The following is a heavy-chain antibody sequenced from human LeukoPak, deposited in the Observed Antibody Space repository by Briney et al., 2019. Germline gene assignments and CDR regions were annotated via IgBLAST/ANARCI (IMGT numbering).Heavy chain of an antibody. CDR2: IKSKGNSHAT. CDR3: ARQSGAAIPFVY. J-gene: IGHJ4*02. CDR1: GFTFSGSA. D-gene: IGHD2-2*02. V-gene: IGHV3-73*01. Sequence: GGSLRLSCEASGFTFSGSAMHRVRQASGKGLEWLGHIKSKGNSHATAYAASLKGRFTISRDDSKNTAYLQTNNLETEDTAMYYYARQSGAAIPFVYWGQGTLVTVSS.